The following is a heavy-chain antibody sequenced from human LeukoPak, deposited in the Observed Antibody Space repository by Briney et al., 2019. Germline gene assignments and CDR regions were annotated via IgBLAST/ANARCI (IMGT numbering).Heavy chain of an antibody. CDR1: GYTFTGYY. CDR3: ARGWGGNDAFDI. V-gene: IGHV1-8*02. J-gene: IGHJ3*02. Sequence: ASVKVSCKASGYTFTGYYMHWVRQAPGQGLEWMGWINPNSGNTGYAQKFQGRVTMTRNTSISTAYMELSSLRSEDTAVYYCARGWGGNDAFDIWGQGTMVTVSS. D-gene: IGHD3-16*01. CDR2: INPNSGNT.